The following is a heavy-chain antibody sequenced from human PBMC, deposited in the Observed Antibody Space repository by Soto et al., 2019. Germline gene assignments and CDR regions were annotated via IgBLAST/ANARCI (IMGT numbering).Heavy chain of an antibody. J-gene: IGHJ5*02. D-gene: IGHD4-4*01. V-gene: IGHV4-39*01. CDR1: GGSISSYY. CDR2: IYYSGST. CDR3: ARHPSNFWFDP. Sequence: SETLSLTCTVSGGSISSYYWSWIRQPPGKGLEWIGSIYYSGSTYCNPSLKSRVTVSVDTSKNQFSLKLSSVTAADTAVYYCARHPSNFWFDPWGQGTLVTVSS.